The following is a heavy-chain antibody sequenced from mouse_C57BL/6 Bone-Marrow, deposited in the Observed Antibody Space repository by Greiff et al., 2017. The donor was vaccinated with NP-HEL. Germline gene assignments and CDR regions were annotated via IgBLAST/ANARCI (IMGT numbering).Heavy chain of an antibody. J-gene: IGHJ4*01. CDR3: ARGQVGRAMDY. Sequence: QVQLQQPGAELVMPGASVKLSCKASGYTFTSYWMHWVKQRPGQGLEWIGEIDPSDSYTNYNQKFKGKSTLTVDKSSSTAYMQLSSLTSEDSAVYYCARGQVGRAMDYWGQGTSVTVSS. V-gene: IGHV1-69*01. CDR1: GYTFTSYW. CDR2: IDPSDSYT. D-gene: IGHD3-3*01.